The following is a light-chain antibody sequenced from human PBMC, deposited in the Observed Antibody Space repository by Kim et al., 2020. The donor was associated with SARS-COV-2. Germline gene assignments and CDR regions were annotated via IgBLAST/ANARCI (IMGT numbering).Light chain of an antibody. CDR2: GAS. CDR3: QQYTNLPLT. Sequence: GSPGEKATRSCRASQSISNNLAWYQQKPGQAPRLLIFGASTRATGIPARFSGSGSGTEFTLTFSSLQSEDSAVYYCQQYTNLPLTFGGGTKVDIK. J-gene: IGKJ4*01. V-gene: IGKV3-15*01. CDR1: QSISNN.